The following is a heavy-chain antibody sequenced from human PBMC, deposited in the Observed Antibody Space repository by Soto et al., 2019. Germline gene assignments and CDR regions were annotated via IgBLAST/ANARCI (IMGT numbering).Heavy chain of an antibody. CDR2: TYYRSKWYN. D-gene: IGHD2-21*01. CDR1: GDSVSSNSAA. V-gene: IGHV6-1*01. J-gene: IGHJ5*02. CDR3: ARDAIPGGEVRRTWFDP. Sequence: SQTLSLTCAISGDSVSSNSAAWNWIRQSPSRGLEWLGRTYYRSKWYNDYAVSVKSRITINPDTSKNQFSLQLNSVTPEDTAVYYCARDAIPGGEVRRTWFDPWGQGTLVTVSS.